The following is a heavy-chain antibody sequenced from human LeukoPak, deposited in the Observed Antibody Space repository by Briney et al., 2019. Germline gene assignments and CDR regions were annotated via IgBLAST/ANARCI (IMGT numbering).Heavy chain of an antibody. D-gene: IGHD6-6*01. CDR1: GGSISSYY. V-gene: IGHV4-4*07. J-gene: IGHJ4*02. Sequence: SETLSLTCTVSGGSISSYYWSWIRQPAGKGLEWIGRIYTSGSTNYNPSLKSRVTMSVDTSKNQFSLKLSSVTAADTAVYYCARDTYTLPASSSSEAVDYWGQGTLVTVSS. CDR2: IYTSGST. CDR3: ARDTYTLPASSSSEAVDY.